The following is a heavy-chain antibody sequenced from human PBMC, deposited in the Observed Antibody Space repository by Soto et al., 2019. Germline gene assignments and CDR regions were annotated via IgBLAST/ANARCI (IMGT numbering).Heavy chain of an antibody. CDR2: IIPIFGTA. V-gene: IGHV1-69*15. J-gene: IGHJ5*02. D-gene: IGHD2-2*01. Sequence: CKASGGTLRRYTVRWVRQPPGKGLEWMGRIIPIFGTANYAQKCQGRVTITADESTSTAYMGLSSLRSEDTAGYYCARGRVVVVPAALTTSLFAPRGQGTVVTVSS. CDR1: GGTLRRYT. CDR3: ARGRVVVVPAALTTSLFAP.